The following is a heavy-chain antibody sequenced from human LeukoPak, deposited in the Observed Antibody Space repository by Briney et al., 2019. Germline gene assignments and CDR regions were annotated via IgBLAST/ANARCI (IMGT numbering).Heavy chain of an antibody. CDR2: ISTNSGGT. CDR1: GYTFTGYY. CDR3: ARVPSYSGYDHRWFDP. V-gene: IGHV1-2*02. J-gene: IGHJ5*02. D-gene: IGHD5-12*01. Sequence: ASVKVSCKASGYTFTGYYMHWVRQAPGQGLEWMGWISTNSGGTNYAQKFQGRVTMTRDTSISTAYMELSRLRSDDTAVYYCARVPSYSGYDHRWFDPWGQGTLVTVSS.